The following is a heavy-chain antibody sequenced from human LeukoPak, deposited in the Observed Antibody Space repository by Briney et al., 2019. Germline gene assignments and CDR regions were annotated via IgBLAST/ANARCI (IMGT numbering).Heavy chain of an antibody. Sequence: GGSLSLSCAASGFSFSGNAMRWVRQAPGKGLEWVSTISGTGGSTYYADSVKGRFTISRHNYKNTVYLQMNSPRAEDTAIYYCAKDPWVSASYRRYFEYLVQGTLVTVSS. D-gene: IGHD1-26*01. CDR3: AKDPWVSASYRRYFEY. V-gene: IGHV3-23*01. CDR1: GFSFSGNA. CDR2: ISGTGGST. J-gene: IGHJ4*02.